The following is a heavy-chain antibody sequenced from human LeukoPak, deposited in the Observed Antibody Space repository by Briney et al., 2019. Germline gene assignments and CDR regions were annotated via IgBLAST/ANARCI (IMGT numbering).Heavy chain of an antibody. D-gene: IGHD3-3*01. CDR2: IYYSGST. V-gene: IGHV4-59*08. J-gene: IGHJ6*03. CDR1: GGSISSYY. Sequence: SETLSLTCTVSGGSISSYYWSWIRQPPGKGLEWIGYIYYSGSTYYNPSLKSRVTISVDTSKNQFSLKLSSVTAADTAVYYCARQTPHYDFWSGYYRPSYYYYYMDVWGKGTTVTVSS. CDR3: ARQTPHYDFWSGYYRPSYYYYYMDV.